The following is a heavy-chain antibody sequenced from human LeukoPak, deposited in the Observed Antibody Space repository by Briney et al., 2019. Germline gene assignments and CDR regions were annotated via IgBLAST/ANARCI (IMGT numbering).Heavy chain of an antibody. CDR1: GITLSNYG. CDR2: IKSKTDGGTT. Sequence: PGGSLRLSCAVSGITLSNYGMSWVRQAPGKGLEWVGRIKSKTDGGTTDYAAPVKGRFTISRDDSKNTLYLQMNSLKTEDTAVYYCTTDTPPGAASLMAYYFDYWGQGTLVTVSS. J-gene: IGHJ4*02. V-gene: IGHV3-15*01. D-gene: IGHD2-8*01. CDR3: TTDTPPGAASLMAYYFDY.